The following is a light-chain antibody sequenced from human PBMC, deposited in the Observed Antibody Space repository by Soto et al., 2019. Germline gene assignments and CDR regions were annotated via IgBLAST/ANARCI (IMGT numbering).Light chain of an antibody. CDR2: DTS. CDR1: QTVNNY. Sequence: TQSPATLSVSPGGRTPLSCRARQTVNNYLAWYQQKPGQAPRLLIYDTSKRAPGVPARFSGSGFGTDFTLTIRSLQSEDFAVYYCQQYNNWPRTFGQGTKVDIK. CDR3: QQYNNWPRT. J-gene: IGKJ1*01. V-gene: IGKV3D-15*01.